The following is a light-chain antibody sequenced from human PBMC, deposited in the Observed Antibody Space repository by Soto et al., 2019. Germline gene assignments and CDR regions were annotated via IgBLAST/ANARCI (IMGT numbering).Light chain of an antibody. CDR2: SNN. CDR3: AAWDDSLNGQVPWV. Sequence: QSVVTQPPSASGTPGQRVATSCSGSSSTIGSNTVNWYQQLPGTAPKLLIYSNNPRPSGVPDRFSGSKSGTSASLAISGLQSEDEADYYCAAWDDSLNGQVPWVFGGGTKLTVL. V-gene: IGLV1-44*01. J-gene: IGLJ3*02. CDR1: SSTIGSNT.